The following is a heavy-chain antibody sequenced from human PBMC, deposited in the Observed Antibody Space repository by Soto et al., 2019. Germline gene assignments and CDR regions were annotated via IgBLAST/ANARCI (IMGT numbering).Heavy chain of an antibody. CDR1: GYSFTTYW. J-gene: IGHJ3*02. Sequence: PGESLKISCKASGYSFTTYWIGWVRQMPGKGLEWMGIIYPGDSDTRYSPSFQGQVTISADRSISTAYLQWRSLKASDNAMYYCARRGAVVPGDAFDIWGQGTMVTVSS. CDR2: IYPGDSDT. D-gene: IGHD3-22*01. CDR3: ARRGAVVPGDAFDI. V-gene: IGHV5-51*01.